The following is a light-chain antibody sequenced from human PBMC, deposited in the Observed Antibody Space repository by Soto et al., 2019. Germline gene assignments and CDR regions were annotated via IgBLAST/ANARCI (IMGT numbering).Light chain of an antibody. Sequence: DIQVTQSPSSLSASLGDRVTITCRASQYISTYLSWYQQKPGKAPNLLIYAASNLQSGVPSRFSGSGSGTEFTLTISSLQPGDFATYYCQQGYTAPRTFGQGTKLEIK. V-gene: IGKV1-39*01. CDR3: QQGYTAPRT. J-gene: IGKJ2*01. CDR1: QYISTY. CDR2: AAS.